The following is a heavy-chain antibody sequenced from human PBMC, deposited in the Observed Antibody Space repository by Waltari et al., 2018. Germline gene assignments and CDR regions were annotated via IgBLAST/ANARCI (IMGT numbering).Heavy chain of an antibody. Sequence: EVQLVESGGGLVQPGGSLRLSCAASGFTFSDYWMTWVRQAPGEGVEWVANKQKEGGETYYVDSVKGRFTVSRDNGKNSLYLQMSSLRGEDTAVYYCARDRGYCGGDCYKNLDYWGQGILVAVSS. CDR1: GFTFSDYW. D-gene: IGHD2-21*01. CDR3: ARDRGYCGGDCYKNLDY. CDR2: KQKEGGET. J-gene: IGHJ4*02. V-gene: IGHV3-7*01.